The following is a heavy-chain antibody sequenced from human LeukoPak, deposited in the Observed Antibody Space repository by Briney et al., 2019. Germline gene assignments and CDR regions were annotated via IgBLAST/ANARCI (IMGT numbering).Heavy chain of an antibody. D-gene: IGHD2-2*03. V-gene: IGHV3-33*01. CDR1: GFTFSSYG. CDR2: IWYDGSNK. Sequence: GRSLRLSCAASGFTFSSYGMHWVRQAPGKGLEWVAVIWYDGSNKYYADSVKGRLTISRDNSKNTLYLQMNSLRAEDTAVYYCARVGYCSSTSCPFDYWGQGTLVTVSS. CDR3: ARVGYCSSTSCPFDY. J-gene: IGHJ4*02.